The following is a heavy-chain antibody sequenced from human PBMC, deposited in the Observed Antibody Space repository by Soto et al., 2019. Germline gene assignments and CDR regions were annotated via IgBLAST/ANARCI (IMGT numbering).Heavy chain of an antibody. V-gene: IGHV4-59*01. CDR1: GGSISSYY. Sequence: PSETLSLTCTFSGGSISSYYWSWIRQPPGKGLEWIGYIYYSGSTNYNPSLKSRVTISVDTSKNQFSLKLSSVTAADTAVYYCARVDDFWTEAWFDPWGQGTLVTVSS. D-gene: IGHD3-3*01. J-gene: IGHJ5*02. CDR3: ARVDDFWTEAWFDP. CDR2: IYYSGST.